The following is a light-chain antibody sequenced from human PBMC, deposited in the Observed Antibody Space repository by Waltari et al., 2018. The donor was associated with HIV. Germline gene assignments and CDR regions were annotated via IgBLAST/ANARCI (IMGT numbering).Light chain of an antibody. J-gene: IGKJ5*01. CDR1: QNLLHSDGRTF. V-gene: IGKV2D-29*01. CDR2: EAS. Sequence: DIAVTQTPLSLSVTPGQPASISRKSSQNLLHSDGRTFLYWYLQKPGQPPRPLIYEASNRFSGVSDRFSGSGSGTDFTLKISRVEAEDVGVYYCMQSVQLPITFGQGTRLEIK. CDR3: MQSVQLPIT.